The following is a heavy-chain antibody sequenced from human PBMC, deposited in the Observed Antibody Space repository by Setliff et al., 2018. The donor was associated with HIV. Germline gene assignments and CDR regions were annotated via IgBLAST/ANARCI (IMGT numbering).Heavy chain of an antibody. CDR3: ASATIGPTVDS. J-gene: IGHJ4*02. CDR2: IVPAFPMI. D-gene: IGHD1-1*01. V-gene: IGHV1-69*13. Sequence: SVKVSCKASGYTFTTYGINWVRQAPGQGLEWMGGIVPAFPMINYAQKFQGRVTITADASTSTAYMDLTGLTSEDTAVYYCASATIGPTVDSWGQGTLVTVSS. CDR1: GYTFTTYG.